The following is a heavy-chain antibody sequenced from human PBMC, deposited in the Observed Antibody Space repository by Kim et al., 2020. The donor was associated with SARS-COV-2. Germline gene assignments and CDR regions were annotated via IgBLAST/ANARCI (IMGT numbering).Heavy chain of an antibody. D-gene: IGHD3-10*01. J-gene: IGHJ6*02. CDR2: VNGGGGST. CDR3: AKGSGFDYYSGMDV. V-gene: IGHV3-23*01. CDR1: GFTFTNYA. Sequence: GGSLRLSCAASGFTFTNYAMNWVHQAPGMGLEWVSAVNGGGGSTYHADSVKGRFTISTDKSKNTLYLQMNNLRGEDTAVYYCAKGSGFDYYSGMDVWGQGTTVTVSS.